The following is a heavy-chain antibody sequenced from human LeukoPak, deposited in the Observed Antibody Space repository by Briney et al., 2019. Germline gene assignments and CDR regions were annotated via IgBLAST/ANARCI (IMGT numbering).Heavy chain of an antibody. CDR3: ARVGKYSSGWYADYYYYMDV. CDR2: ISYDGSNK. V-gene: IGHV3-30*04. CDR1: GFTFSGYA. Sequence: PGGSLRLSCAASGFTFSGYAMHWVRQAPGKGLEWVALISYDGSNKYYADSVKGRFTISRDNSKNTLYLQMNSLRAEDTAVYYCARVGKYSSGWYADYYYYMDVWGKGTTVTVSS. D-gene: IGHD6-19*01. J-gene: IGHJ6*03.